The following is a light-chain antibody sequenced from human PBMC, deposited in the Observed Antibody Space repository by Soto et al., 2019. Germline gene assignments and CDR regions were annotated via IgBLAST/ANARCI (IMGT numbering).Light chain of an antibody. V-gene: IGKV1-5*03. CDR1: QSISSW. CDR2: KAS. Sequence: DIQMTQSPSTLSASVGDRVTITCRASQSISSWLAWYQQKPGKAPKLLIYKASSLESGVPSRFSGSGAGTDITLTIRSLQPDDVATYYCQQYNCYPWTFGQGTKVEIK. J-gene: IGKJ1*01. CDR3: QQYNCYPWT.